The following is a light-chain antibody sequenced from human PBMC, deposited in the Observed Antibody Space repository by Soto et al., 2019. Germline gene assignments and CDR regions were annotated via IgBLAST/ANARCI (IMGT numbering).Light chain of an antibody. CDR3: SSYTSSSTYVV. J-gene: IGLJ2*01. V-gene: IGLV2-14*01. Sequence: QSALTQPASVSGSPGPSITISCTGTSSDVGGYNYVSWYQQHPGKAPKLMIYDVSNRPSGVSNRFSGSKSGNTASLTISGLQAEDEADYYCSSYTSSSTYVVFGGGNKLTVL. CDR1: SSDVGGYNY. CDR2: DVS.